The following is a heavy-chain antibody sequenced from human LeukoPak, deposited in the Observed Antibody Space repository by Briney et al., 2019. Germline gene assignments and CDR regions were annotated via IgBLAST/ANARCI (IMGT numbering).Heavy chain of an antibody. Sequence: PSETLSLTRTVSGGSISSYYWSWIRQPPGKGLEWIGYIYYSGSTNYNPSLKSRVTISVDTSKNQFSLKLSSVTAADTAVYYCARHGLDFGSGYPRYYFDYWGQGTLVTVSS. D-gene: IGHD3-3*01. CDR1: GGSISSYY. CDR3: ARHGLDFGSGYPRYYFDY. V-gene: IGHV4-59*08. J-gene: IGHJ4*02. CDR2: IYYSGST.